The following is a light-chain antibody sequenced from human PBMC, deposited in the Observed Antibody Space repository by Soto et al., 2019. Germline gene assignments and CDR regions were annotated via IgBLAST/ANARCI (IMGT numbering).Light chain of an antibody. CDR1: SSNVGSSF. J-gene: IGLJ2*01. CDR3: ATWNDSLSGPV. Sequence: QLVLTQPPSASGTPGQTVTISCSGSSSNVGSSFLYWYQQLPGTAPKLLIYTNNQRPSGVPDRFSASKSGASASLAISGLRSEDEADYYCATWNDSLSGPVFGGGTKLTVL. CDR2: TNN. V-gene: IGLV1-47*01.